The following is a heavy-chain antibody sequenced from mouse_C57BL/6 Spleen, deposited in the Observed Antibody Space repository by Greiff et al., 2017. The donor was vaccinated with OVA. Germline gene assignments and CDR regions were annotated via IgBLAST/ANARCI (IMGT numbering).Heavy chain of an antibody. V-gene: IGHV5-6*01. CDR3: ARRKSDLEDY. CDR1: GFTFSSYG. D-gene: IGHD1-3*01. Sequence: EVQLVESGGDLVKPGGSLKLSCAASGFTFSSYGMSWVRQTPDKRLEWVATISSGGSYTYYPDSVKGRFTISRDNAKNTLYLQMSSLKSEDTAMYYCARRKSDLEDYWGQGTSVTVSS. CDR2: ISSGGSYT. J-gene: IGHJ4*01.